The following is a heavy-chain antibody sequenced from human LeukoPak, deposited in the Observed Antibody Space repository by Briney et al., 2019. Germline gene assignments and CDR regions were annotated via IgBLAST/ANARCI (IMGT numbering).Heavy chain of an antibody. J-gene: IGHJ4*02. CDR2: IYTSGST. CDR3: ARSGYYYDSSGYYQFDY. V-gene: IGHV4-61*02. Sequence: SETLSLTCTVSGGSISSNTYYWSWIRQPAGKGLEWIGRIYTSGSTNYNPSLKSRVTMSVDTSKNQFSLKLSSVTAADTAVYYCARSGYYYDSSGYYQFDYWGQGTLVTVSS. CDR1: GGSISSNTYY. D-gene: IGHD3-22*01.